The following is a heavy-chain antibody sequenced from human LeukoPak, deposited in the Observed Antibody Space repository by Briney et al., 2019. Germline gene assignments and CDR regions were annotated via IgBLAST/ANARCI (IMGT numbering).Heavy chain of an antibody. CDR3: VKDRAFNSNWLGTFDI. V-gene: IGHV3-30*02. Sequence: GGSLRLSCAASGFRFSGYGMHWVRKAPGKGLEWVATIEYDGNKKYYADFVKGRFTITRDNSKNTLYLEMNSLRAEDTAVYKCVKDRAFNSNWLGTFDIWGQGTMVTVSS. D-gene: IGHD6-13*01. J-gene: IGHJ3*02. CDR1: GFRFSGYG. CDR2: IEYDGNKK.